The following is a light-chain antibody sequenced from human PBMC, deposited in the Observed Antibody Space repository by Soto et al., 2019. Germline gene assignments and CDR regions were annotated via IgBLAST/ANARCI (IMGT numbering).Light chain of an antibody. J-gene: IGKJ4*01. CDR2: GAS. Sequence: EIVLTQSPGTLSLSPGGRATLSCRASQSVRSSYLAWDQQRPGQAPRLPIFGASFRATGIPDRFSGSGSGTDFTLTISRLEPEDFAVYYCQHYGSPLTFGGGTKVEIK. V-gene: IGKV3-20*01. CDR3: QHYGSPLT. CDR1: QSVRSSY.